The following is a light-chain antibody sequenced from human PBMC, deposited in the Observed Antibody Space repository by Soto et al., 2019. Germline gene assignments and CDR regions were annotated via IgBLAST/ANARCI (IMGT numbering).Light chain of an antibody. CDR3: RSYTSTNSGV. Sequence: QSALTQSASVSGSPGQSITISCTGTSSDVGGYNYVSWYQQHPGKAPKLIIYDVSNRPSGVSTRFSGSKSGNTASLTISGLPADDEADYSCRSYTSTNSGVFGGGTKLTVL. CDR1: SSDVGGYNY. CDR2: DVS. V-gene: IGLV2-14*01. J-gene: IGLJ3*02.